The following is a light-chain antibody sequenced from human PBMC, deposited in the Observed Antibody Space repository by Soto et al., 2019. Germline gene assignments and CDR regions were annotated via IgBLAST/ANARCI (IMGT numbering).Light chain of an antibody. CDR2: DAS. CDR3: QQYSNWPPWT. CDR1: QSVSSK. J-gene: IGKJ1*01. Sequence: ETLMTQSPATLSVSPGERATLSCRASQSVSSKLAWYQQKPGQAPRLLIYDASTRATGIPARFSGSGSETEFTLTISRLQSEDFAVYYCQQYSNWPPWTFGQGTKVEIK. V-gene: IGKV3-15*01.